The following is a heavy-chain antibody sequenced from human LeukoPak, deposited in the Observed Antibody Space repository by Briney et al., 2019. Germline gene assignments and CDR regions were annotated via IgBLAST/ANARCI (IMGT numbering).Heavy chain of an antibody. J-gene: IGHJ4*02. CDR1: GFGFSNFW. Sequence: GGSLTLSCAASGFGFSNFWMRWVRQAPGKGLEWVSVISGSGDSTYYADSVKGRFTISRDNSKNTLYLQMNSLRAEDTAIYYCAKDLLGSTTRDYWGQGTLVTVSS. D-gene: IGHD1-26*01. CDR3: AKDLLGSTTRDY. V-gene: IGHV3-23*01. CDR2: ISGSGDST.